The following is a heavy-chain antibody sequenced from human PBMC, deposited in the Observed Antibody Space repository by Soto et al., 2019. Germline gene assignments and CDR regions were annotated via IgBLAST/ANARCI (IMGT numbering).Heavy chain of an antibody. V-gene: IGHV4-31*03. Sequence: SETLSLTCTVSGGSVSSGGYYWSGIRQHPGRGLEWIGYISYSGITSYNPSLKSRVTISVDTSKNHLSLKLSSVTAADTAVYYCARDTLYGDYGIYYGMDVWGQGTTVTVSS. CDR2: ISYSGIT. CDR1: GGSVSSGGYY. D-gene: IGHD4-17*01. CDR3: ARDTLYGDYGIYYGMDV. J-gene: IGHJ6*02.